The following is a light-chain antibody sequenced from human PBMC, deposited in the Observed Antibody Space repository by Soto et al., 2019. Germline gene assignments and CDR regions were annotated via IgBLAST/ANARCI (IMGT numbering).Light chain of an antibody. CDR2: GAS. J-gene: IGKJ4*01. V-gene: IGKV3-20*01. CDR1: QDVSSSS. Sequence: EIVLTQSPGTLSFSPGERATLSCRASQDVSSSSVAWYQQKPGQAPRLLVYGASSRATGIPDRFSGSGSGTDFTLTISRLEPEDFALYYCQQYGNSPLTFGGGTKVDIK. CDR3: QQYGNSPLT.